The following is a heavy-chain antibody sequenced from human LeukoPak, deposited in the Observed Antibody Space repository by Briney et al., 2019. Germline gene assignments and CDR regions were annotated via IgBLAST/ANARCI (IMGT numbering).Heavy chain of an antibody. CDR1: GGSISISNYY. D-gene: IGHD3-9*01. CDR3: ARGFDAHNAFDI. V-gene: IGHV4-39*07. J-gene: IGHJ3*02. Sequence: SETLSLTCTVSGGSISISNYYWGWIRQPPGEGLEWIGSIFYSGSADYTPSLRSRATISVDTSENQFSLKLTSVTAADTAVYYCARGFDAHNAFDIWGQGTMVTVSS. CDR2: IFYSGSA.